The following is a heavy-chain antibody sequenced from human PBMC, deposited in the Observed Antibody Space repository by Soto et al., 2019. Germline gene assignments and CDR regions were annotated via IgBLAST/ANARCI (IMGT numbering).Heavy chain of an antibody. J-gene: IGHJ4*02. D-gene: IGHD7-27*01. V-gene: IGHV3-23*01. Sequence: GGSLRLSCAASGFTFSSYAMSWVRQAPGKGLEWVSAISGSGGSTYYADSVKGRFTISRDNSKNTLYLQMNSLRAEDTAVYYCAKGIAEANWGYYFDYWGQGTLVTVSS. CDR2: ISGSGGST. CDR3: AKGIAEANWGYYFDY. CDR1: GFTFSSYA.